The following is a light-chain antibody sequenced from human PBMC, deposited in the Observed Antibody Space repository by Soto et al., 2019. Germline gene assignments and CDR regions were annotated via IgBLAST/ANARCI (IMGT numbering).Light chain of an antibody. CDR2: EVS. CDR1: TSDIGAYNY. CDR3: SSHGGSNAFYV. J-gene: IGLJ1*01. V-gene: IGLV2-8*01. Sequence: QSALTQPPSASGSPGQSVAISCSGTTSDIGAYNYVSWYQRQHPGKPPKLIIFEVSQRPSGVPDRFSGSKSGNTAYLTVSGLQAEDEADYYCSSHGGSNAFYVFGTGTKVTVL.